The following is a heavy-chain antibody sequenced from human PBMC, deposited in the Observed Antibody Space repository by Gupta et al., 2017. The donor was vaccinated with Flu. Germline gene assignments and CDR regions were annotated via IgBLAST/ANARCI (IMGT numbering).Heavy chain of an antibody. Sequence: QVQLQESGPGLVKSSETLSLTCSLSGISISSFYWHWIRLSPGRGLEWIGNVHYSGGTNYNPSLKSRVTMSVDRSRNQFSLRLNSVTAADTAMYFCARNYYDSGGGSPWDYWGQGILVTVSS. D-gene: IGHD3-22*01. CDR3: ARNYYDSGGGSPWDY. J-gene: IGHJ4*02. CDR1: GISISSFY. CDR2: VHYSGGT. V-gene: IGHV4-59*08.